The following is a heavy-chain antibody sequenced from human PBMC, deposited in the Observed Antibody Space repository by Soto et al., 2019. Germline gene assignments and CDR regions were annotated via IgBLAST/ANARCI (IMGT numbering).Heavy chain of an antibody. CDR2: INHSGST. D-gene: IGHD5-12*01. J-gene: IGHJ4*02. Sequence: SETLSLTCAVYGGSFSGYGWSWIRQPPGKGLEWIGEINHSGSTNYNPSLKSRVTISVDTSKNQFSLKLSSVTAADTAVYYCARGAGRRDGYNLAYWGQGTLVTVSS. V-gene: IGHV4-34*01. CDR3: ARGAGRRDGYNLAY. CDR1: GGSFSGYG.